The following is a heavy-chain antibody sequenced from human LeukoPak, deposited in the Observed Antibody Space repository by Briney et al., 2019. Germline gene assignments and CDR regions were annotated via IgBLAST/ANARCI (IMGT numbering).Heavy chain of an antibody. CDR1: GYSISSGYY. V-gene: IGHV4-38-2*01. Sequence: PSETLSLTCAVSGYSISSGYYWGWIRQPPGKGLEWIGSIYHSGSTYYNPSLKSRVTISVDTSKNQFSLKLSSVTAADTAVYYCARGGYCGGGSCLTFDYWGQGTLVTVSS. D-gene: IGHD2-15*01. CDR2: IYHSGST. J-gene: IGHJ4*02. CDR3: ARGGYCGGGSCLTFDY.